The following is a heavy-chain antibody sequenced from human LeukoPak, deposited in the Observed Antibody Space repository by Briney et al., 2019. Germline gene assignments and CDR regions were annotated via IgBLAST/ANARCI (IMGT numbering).Heavy chain of an antibody. D-gene: IGHD6-19*01. CDR1: GGSISSGDHY. CDR3: ARLPYSSGWYGYYFDY. Sequence: SQTLSLTCTVSGGSISSGDHYWGWIRQPPGKGLEWIGYINHDEIADYNPSLETRVTISMDRSKNQFSLKLTSVTAADTAVYYCARLPYSSGWYGYYFDYWGQGTLVTVSS. CDR2: INHDEIA. V-gene: IGHV4-30-4*01. J-gene: IGHJ4*02.